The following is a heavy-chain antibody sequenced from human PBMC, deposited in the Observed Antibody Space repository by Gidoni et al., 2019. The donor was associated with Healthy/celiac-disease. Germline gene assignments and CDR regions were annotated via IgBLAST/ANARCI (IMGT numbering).Heavy chain of an antibody. D-gene: IGHD6-13*01. J-gene: IGHJ4*02. CDR1: GGSFSGYY. CDR2: INHSGST. V-gene: IGHV4-34*01. Sequence: QVQLQQWGAGLLKPSATLSLTCAVYGGSFSGYYWSWIRQPPGQGLEWIGEINHSGSTNYNPSLKSRVTISVDTSKNQFSLKLSSVTAADTAVYYCARGRTRQPFDYWGQGTLVTVSS. CDR3: ARGRTRQPFDY.